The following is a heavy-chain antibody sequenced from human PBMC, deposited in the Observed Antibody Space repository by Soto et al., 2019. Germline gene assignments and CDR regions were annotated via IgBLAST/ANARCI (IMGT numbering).Heavy chain of an antibody. CDR2: IYYSGST. Sequence: SETLSLTCTVSGGSISSYYWSWIRQPPGKGLEWIGYIYYSGSTNYNPSLKSRVTISVDTSKNQFSLKLSSVTAADTAVYYCARVVPRDEDGYFDYWGQGTLVTVSS. J-gene: IGHJ4*02. CDR1: GGSISSYY. V-gene: IGHV4-59*01. D-gene: IGHD2-15*01. CDR3: ARVVPRDEDGYFDY.